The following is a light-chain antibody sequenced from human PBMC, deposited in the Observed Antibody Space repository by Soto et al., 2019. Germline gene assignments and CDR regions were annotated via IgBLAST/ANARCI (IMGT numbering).Light chain of an antibody. Sequence: QSVLTQPPSASGSPGQSVTISCTGTSSDVGGYNYVSWYQQHPGKAPKLMIYEVTKRPSGVPDRFSGSKSGNTASLTVSGLLPEDEADYYCASYAGSLSGYVFGTGTKVTVL. CDR1: SSDVGGYNY. CDR3: ASYAGSLSGYV. CDR2: EVT. V-gene: IGLV2-8*01. J-gene: IGLJ1*01.